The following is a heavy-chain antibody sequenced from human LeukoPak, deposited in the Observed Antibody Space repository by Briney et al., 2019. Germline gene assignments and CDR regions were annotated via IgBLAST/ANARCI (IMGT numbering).Heavy chain of an antibody. CDR3: ARGHIDYAFDC. CDR2: INWNGGST. D-gene: IGHD4-17*01. J-gene: IGHJ4*02. V-gene: IGHV3-20*04. Sequence: GGSLRLSCAASGFTFDDYGMSWVRQAPGQGLEWFSGINWNGGSTGYADSVKGRFTISRDNAKKSLDLQMNSLRGEDTALYYCARGHIDYAFDCWGQGTLVTVSS. CDR1: GFTFDDYG.